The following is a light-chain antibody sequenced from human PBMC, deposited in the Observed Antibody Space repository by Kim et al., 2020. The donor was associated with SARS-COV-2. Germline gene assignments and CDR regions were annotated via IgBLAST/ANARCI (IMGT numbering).Light chain of an antibody. CDR2: DVS. Sequence: GPSITISCTGNRSHIGAYIYVSSYQKHPGEAPKLRIYDVSQRSSGVSNRFSGSESGNTASLTISGLQAEDEADYYCSSYASSSTVLFGGGTQLTV. J-gene: IGLJ2*01. CDR3: SSYASSSTVL. CDR1: RSHIGAYIY. V-gene: IGLV2-14*04.